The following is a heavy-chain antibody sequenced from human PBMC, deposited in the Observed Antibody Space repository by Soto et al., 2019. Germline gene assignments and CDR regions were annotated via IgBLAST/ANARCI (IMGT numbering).Heavy chain of an antibody. V-gene: IGHV4-59*01. J-gene: IGHJ6*02. CDR3: ARVGYGRLSTHPYYYNGMDV. D-gene: IGHD5-18*01. Sequence: AETLSLTCAVSGVSLGSYYWSWIRQPPGKGLECLGYVFYTVRANYNASIKNRGSISLDTSNYHSSLKLSSVTAADTAVYSFARVGYGRLSTHPYYYNGMDVWGPGTTVTVSS. CDR2: VFYTVRA. CDR1: GVSLGSYY.